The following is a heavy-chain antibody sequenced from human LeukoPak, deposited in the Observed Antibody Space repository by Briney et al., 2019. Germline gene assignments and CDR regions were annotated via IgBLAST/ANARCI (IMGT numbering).Heavy chain of an antibody. J-gene: IGHJ5*02. CDR2: IYTSGST. D-gene: IGHD6-13*01. CDR3: ARGMRADSSSPRIRSWFDP. Sequence: SETLSLTCTVSGGSISSGSYYWSWIRQPAGKGLEWIGRIYTSGSTNYNPSLKSRVTISVDTSKNQFSLKLSSVTAADTAVYYCARGMRADSSSPRIRSWFDPWGQGTLVTVSS. CDR1: GGSISSGSYY. V-gene: IGHV4-61*02.